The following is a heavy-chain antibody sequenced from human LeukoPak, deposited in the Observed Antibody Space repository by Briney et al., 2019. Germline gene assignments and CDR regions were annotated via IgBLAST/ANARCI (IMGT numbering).Heavy chain of an antibody. D-gene: IGHD2-8*01. Sequence: SQTLSLTCTVSGGSISSGSYYWGWIRQPAGTGLEWIGRIYTSGSTNYNPSLKSRVTISVDTSKNQFSLKLSSVTAADTAVYYCARGGLYCTNGVCYTWFDPWGQGTLVTVSS. V-gene: IGHV4-61*02. J-gene: IGHJ5*02. CDR2: IYTSGST. CDR1: GGSISSGSYY. CDR3: ARGGLYCTNGVCYTWFDP.